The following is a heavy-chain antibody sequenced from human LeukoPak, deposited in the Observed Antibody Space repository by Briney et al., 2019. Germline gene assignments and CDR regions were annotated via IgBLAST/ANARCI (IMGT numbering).Heavy chain of an antibody. D-gene: IGHD1-7*01. Sequence: SVKVSCKASGGTFSSYAISWVRQAPGQGLEWMGGIIPIFGTANYAQKFQGRVTITADESTSTAYMELSSLRSEDTAVYYCARDFGTGTRFDAFDIWGQGTMVTVSS. CDR1: GGTFSSYA. J-gene: IGHJ3*02. V-gene: IGHV1-69*13. CDR2: IIPIFGTA. CDR3: ARDFGTGTRFDAFDI.